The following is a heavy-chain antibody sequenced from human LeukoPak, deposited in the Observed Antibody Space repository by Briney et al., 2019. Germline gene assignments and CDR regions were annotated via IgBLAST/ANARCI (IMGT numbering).Heavy chain of an antibody. CDR3: ARFDYGAPDY. J-gene: IGHJ4*02. V-gene: IGHV6-1*01. CDR1: GDSVSSNSAA. CDR2: TYYRSKWYN. D-gene: IGHD3-16*01. Sequence: SRTLSLTCATSGDSVSSNSAAWNWIRQSPSRGLEWLGRTYYRSKWYNDYTVSVKSRISINPDTSKNQFSLQLKSVTPEDTAVYYCARFDYGAPDYWGQGTLVTVSS.